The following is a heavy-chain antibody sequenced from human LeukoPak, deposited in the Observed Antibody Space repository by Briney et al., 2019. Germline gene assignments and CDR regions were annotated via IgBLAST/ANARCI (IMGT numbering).Heavy chain of an antibody. CDR1: GGTFSSYA. J-gene: IGHJ4*02. D-gene: IGHD3-22*01. Sequence: ASVKVSCKASGGTFSSYAISWVRQAPGQGLEWMGWINPNSGGTNYAQKFQGRVTMTRDTSISTAYMELSRLRSDDTAVYYCARDGDSYYYDSSGYPGIDYWGQGTLVTVSS. CDR2: INPNSGGT. CDR3: ARDGDSYYYDSSGYPGIDY. V-gene: IGHV1-2*02.